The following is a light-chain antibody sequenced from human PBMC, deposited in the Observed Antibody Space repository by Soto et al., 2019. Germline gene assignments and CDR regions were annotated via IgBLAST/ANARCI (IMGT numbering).Light chain of an antibody. Sequence: IRMTQSPSSFSASTGDRVTITCRASQSISRYLNWYQQKPGRAPNLLMYAASSLQSGVPSRFSGSGSGTDFTLTITSLQPEDFATYYCHQSYSAPQTFGQGTKVDIK. V-gene: IGKV1-39*01. CDR1: QSISRY. CDR2: AAS. J-gene: IGKJ1*01. CDR3: HQSYSAPQT.